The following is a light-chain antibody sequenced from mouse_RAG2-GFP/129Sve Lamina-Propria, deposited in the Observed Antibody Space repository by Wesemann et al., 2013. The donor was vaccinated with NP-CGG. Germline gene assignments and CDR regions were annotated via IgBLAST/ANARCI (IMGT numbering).Light chain of an antibody. J-gene: IGKJ2*01. CDR3: HQYSSYPYT. Sequence: DIVMTQSQKFMSTSVGDRVSVTCKASQNVGTNVAWYQQKPGQSPKALIYSASNRYTGVPDRFTGSGSGTDFTLTISNMQSEDLADYFCHQYSSYPYTFGGGTKLEIK. CDR2: SAS. V-gene: IGKV6-13*01. CDR1: QNVGTN.